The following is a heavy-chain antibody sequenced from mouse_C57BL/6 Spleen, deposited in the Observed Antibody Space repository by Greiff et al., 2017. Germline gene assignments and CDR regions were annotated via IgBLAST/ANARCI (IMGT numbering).Heavy chain of an antibody. D-gene: IGHD3-2*02. CDR3: ARERYTSSGHDYAMDY. V-gene: IGHV1-50*01. Sequence: QVQLQQPGAELVKPGASVKLSCKASGYTFTSYWMQWVKQRPGQGLEWIGEIDPSDSYTNYNQKFKGKATLTVDTSSSTAYMQLSSLTSEDSAVYYCARERYTSSGHDYAMDYWGQGTSVTVSS. CDR1: GYTFTSYW. J-gene: IGHJ4*01. CDR2: IDPSDSYT.